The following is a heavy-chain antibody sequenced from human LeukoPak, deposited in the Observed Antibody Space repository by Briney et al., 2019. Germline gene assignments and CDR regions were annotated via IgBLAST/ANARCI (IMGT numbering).Heavy chain of an antibody. J-gene: IGHJ5*02. V-gene: IGHV4-31*03. CDR2: FYYSGNT. Sequence: KPSETLSLTCTVSGDSISSGGYFWGWIRQPPGKGLEWIGHFYYSGNTYYNPSLNSRVTISLDTSKNQFSLTVNSVTAADTAVYYCGRVRGAGDMWIDPWGQGTLVTVSS. CDR1: GDSISSGGYF. CDR3: GRVRGAGDMWIDP. D-gene: IGHD2-21*01.